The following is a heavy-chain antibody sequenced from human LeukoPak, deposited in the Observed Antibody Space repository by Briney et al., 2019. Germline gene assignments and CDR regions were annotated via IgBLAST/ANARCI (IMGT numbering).Heavy chain of an antibody. J-gene: IGHJ6*03. D-gene: IGHD3-9*01. CDR2: FIPMVATA. Sequence: SVKVSCKASGGSFTSFIINWVRQAPGQGLEWMGGFIPMVATANYAQKFQGRVTITTDESTDTAYIELRSLRSEDTAVYYCARGGDGYWLSNHYYYMDVWGKGTTVTVSS. V-gene: IGHV1-69*16. CDR1: GGSFTSFI. CDR3: ARGGDGYWLSNHYYYMDV.